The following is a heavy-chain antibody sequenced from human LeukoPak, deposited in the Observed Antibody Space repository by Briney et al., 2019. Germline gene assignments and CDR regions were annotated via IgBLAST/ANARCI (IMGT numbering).Heavy chain of an antibody. V-gene: IGHV3-23*01. CDR1: GFTFSSYA. CDR2: ISGSGGST. Sequence: GSLRLSCAASGFTFSSYAMSWVRQAPGKGLEWVSAISGSGGSTYYADSVKGRFTISRDNSKNTPYLQMNSLRAEDTAVYYCAKSYHTSREYYDSKGFYGYWGQGTLVTVSS. CDR3: AKSYHTSREYYDSKGFYGY. J-gene: IGHJ4*02. D-gene: IGHD3-22*01.